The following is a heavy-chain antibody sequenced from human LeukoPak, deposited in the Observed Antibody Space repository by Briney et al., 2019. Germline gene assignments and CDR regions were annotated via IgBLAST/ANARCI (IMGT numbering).Heavy chain of an antibody. Sequence: SETLSLTCTVSGGSISSSSYYWGWIRQPPGKGLEWIGSIYYSGSTYYNPSLKSRVTISVDTSKNQVSLKLSSVTAADTAVYYCATTRPYDYGDYVLDYWGQGTLVTVSS. J-gene: IGHJ4*02. V-gene: IGHV4-39*07. D-gene: IGHD4-17*01. CDR2: IYYSGST. CDR3: ATTRPYDYGDYVLDY. CDR1: GGSISSSSYY.